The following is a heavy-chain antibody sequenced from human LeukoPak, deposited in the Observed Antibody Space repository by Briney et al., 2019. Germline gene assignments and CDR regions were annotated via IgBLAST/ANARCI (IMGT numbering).Heavy chain of an antibody. J-gene: IGHJ4*02. V-gene: IGHV4-59*01. CDR1: GGSFSGYY. CDR3: ARGVVVVVATPYYFDY. CDR2: IYYSGST. D-gene: IGHD2-15*01. Sequence: PSETLSLTCAVYGGSFSGYYWSWIRQPPGKGLEWIGYIYYSGSTNYNPSLKSRVTISVDTSKNQFSLKLSSVTAADTAVYYCARGVVVVVATPYYFDYWGQGTLVTVSS.